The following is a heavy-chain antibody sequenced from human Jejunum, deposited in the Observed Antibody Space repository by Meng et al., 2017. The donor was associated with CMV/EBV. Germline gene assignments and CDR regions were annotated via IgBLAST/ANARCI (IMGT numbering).Heavy chain of an antibody. CDR3: ARDTSSGKVPYWYFDL. J-gene: IGHJ2*01. CDR2: IYHGGNI. Sequence: QVQLQESGPGLVKPSGTLSPTCACSGASISNSDWWNWVRQPPGKGLEWIGEIYHGGNINYNPSLRSRVSISIDKSKNQLSLNLTSVTAADTAVYYCARDTSSGKVPYWYFDLWGRGTLVTVSS. CDR1: GASISNSDW. V-gene: IGHV4-4*02. D-gene: IGHD3-22*01.